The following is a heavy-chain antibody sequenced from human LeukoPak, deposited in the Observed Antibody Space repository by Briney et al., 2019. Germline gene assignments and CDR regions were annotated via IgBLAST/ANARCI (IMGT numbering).Heavy chain of an antibody. J-gene: IGHJ4*02. V-gene: IGHV4-34*01. D-gene: IGHD6-13*01. CDR1: GGSFSGYY. CDR3: ARGPPLGMGSSWYNY. CDR2: INHSGST. Sequence: SETLSLTCAVYGGSFSGYYWSWIRQPPGKGLEWIGEINHSGSTNYNPSLKSRVTISVDTSKNQFSLKLSSVTAADTAVYYCARGPPLGMGSSWYNYWGQGTLVTVSS.